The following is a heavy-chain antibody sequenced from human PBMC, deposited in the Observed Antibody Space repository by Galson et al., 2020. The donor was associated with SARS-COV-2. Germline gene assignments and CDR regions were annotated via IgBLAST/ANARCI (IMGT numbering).Heavy chain of an antibody. D-gene: IGHD3-10*01. Sequence: ASVTVPCKASGYTFTSYGISWVRQAPGPGLEGTGWISAYNGNTNYPQKPQGRDTMTTDTSTSTAYMELRTLSSDDTAVYYCAGDGGVRGVIINHFDYWGQGTLVTVSS. CDR3: AGDGGVRGVIINHFDY. CDR1: GYTFTSYG. J-gene: IGHJ4*02. CDR2: ISAYNGNT. V-gene: IGHV1-18*04.